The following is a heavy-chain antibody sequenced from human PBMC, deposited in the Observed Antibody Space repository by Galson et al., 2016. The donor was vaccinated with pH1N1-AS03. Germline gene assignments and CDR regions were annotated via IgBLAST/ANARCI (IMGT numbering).Heavy chain of an antibody. J-gene: IGHJ6*02. Sequence: SLRLSCAASGFTFSMSYIHWVRQAPGKGLEWVSRISNDGRNVRYADFVKGLFAVSRDNAKNTVFLQMNSLRADDTAVYFCARRNPNPNFAIWYQHDYGMDVRGQGTTVTVSS. CDR2: ISNDGRNV. D-gene: IGHD2-2*01. CDR1: GFTFSMSY. V-gene: IGHV3-74*01. CDR3: ARRNPNPNFAIWYQHDYGMDV.